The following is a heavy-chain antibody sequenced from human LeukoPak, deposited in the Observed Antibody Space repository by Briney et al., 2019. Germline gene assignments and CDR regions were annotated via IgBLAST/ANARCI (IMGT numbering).Heavy chain of an antibody. CDR3: AMWGDYDILTGYYDSDY. V-gene: IGHV3-23*01. D-gene: IGHD3-9*01. CDR1: GFTFSNYA. Sequence: GASLRLSCAASGFTFSNYAMSWVRQAPGKGLEWVSAIVGSGSNTYYADSVKGRFTISRVNPKNTLYLQMNSLRADDTAVYYCAMWGDYDILTGYYDSDYWGQGTLVTVSS. J-gene: IGHJ4*02. CDR2: IVGSGSNT.